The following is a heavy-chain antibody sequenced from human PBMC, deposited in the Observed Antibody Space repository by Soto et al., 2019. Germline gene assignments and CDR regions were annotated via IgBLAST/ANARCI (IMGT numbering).Heavy chain of an antibody. D-gene: IGHD3-3*01. J-gene: IGHJ6*03. CDR3: ARSTPGSYDFWSGYYTHYYYYMDV. V-gene: IGHV4-59*08. CDR1: GGSISSYY. Sequence: SETLSLTCTVSGGSISSYYWSWIRQPPGKGLEWIGYIYYSGSTNYNPSLKSRVTISVDTSKNQFSLKLSSVTAADTAVYYCARSTPGSYDFWSGYYTHYYYYMDVWGKGTTVTVSS. CDR2: IYYSGST.